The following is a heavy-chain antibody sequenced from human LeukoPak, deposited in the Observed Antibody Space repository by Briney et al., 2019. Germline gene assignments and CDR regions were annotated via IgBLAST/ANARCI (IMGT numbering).Heavy chain of an antibody. CDR1: GFTFSSYS. D-gene: IGHD6-25*01. CDR2: ISSSSSTI. V-gene: IGHV3-48*04. J-gene: IGHJ6*02. CDR3: ARLSGWYHYYYGMDV. Sequence: GGSLRLSCAASGFTFSSYSMNWVRQAPGKGLEWVSYISSSSSTIYYADSVKGRFTISRDNAKNSLYLQMNSLRAEDTAVYYCARLSGWYHYYYGMDVWGQGTTVTVFS.